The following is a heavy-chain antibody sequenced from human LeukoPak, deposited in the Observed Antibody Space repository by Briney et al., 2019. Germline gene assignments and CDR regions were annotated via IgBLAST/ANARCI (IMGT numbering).Heavy chain of an antibody. Sequence: RGSLRPTSAASGFSFSSFSNFAMSWVRQAPGEGLECVSVISGSGGSTYYADSVKGRFTISRDNSKKTLDLQMNSLRAEDTAVYFCAKVDSDFGTGFDWWGQETVVTVSS. CDR3: AKVDSDFGTGFDW. CDR1: GFSFSSFSNFA. D-gene: IGHD4-17*01. CDR2: ISGSGGST. V-gene: IGHV3-23*01. J-gene: IGHJ4*02.